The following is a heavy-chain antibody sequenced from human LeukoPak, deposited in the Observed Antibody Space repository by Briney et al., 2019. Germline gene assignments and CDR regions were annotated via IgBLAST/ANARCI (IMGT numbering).Heavy chain of an antibody. CDR3: AREGYGDHGVFDY. Sequence: GGSLRLSCAASGFTFSSYSMNWVRQAPGKGLEWVSYISSSSSTIYYADSVKGRFTISRDNAKNSLYLQMNSLRAEDTAVYYWAREGYGDHGVFDYWGQGTLVTGSS. CDR1: GFTFSSYS. CDR2: ISSSSSTI. V-gene: IGHV3-48*04. J-gene: IGHJ4*01. D-gene: IGHD4-17*01.